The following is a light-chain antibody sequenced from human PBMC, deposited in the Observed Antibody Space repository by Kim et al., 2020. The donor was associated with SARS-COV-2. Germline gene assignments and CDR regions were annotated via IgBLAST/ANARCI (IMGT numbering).Light chain of an antibody. CDR2: YDS. V-gene: IGLV3-21*04. CDR1: NIGSKS. J-gene: IGLJ3*02. Sequence: SYELTQPPSVSVAPGKTARITCGGNNIGSKSVNWYQQKPGQAPVLVIYYDSDRPSGIPERFSGSNSGNTATLTISRVGAGDEAEYYCQVWDSSSDHWVFGGGTQLTVL. CDR3: QVWDSSSDHWV.